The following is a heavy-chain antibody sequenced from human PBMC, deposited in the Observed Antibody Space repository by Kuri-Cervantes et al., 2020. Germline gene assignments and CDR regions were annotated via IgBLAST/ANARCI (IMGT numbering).Heavy chain of an antibody. Sequence: GESLKISCAASGFAFNSYAMHWVRQAPGKGLEWVAVISFDGSNEYYADSVKGRFTISRDNSKNTLYLQMNSLRAEDTAVYYCAREYDSRALYFDYWGQGTLVTVSS. J-gene: IGHJ4*02. CDR2: ISFDGSNE. CDR1: GFAFNSYA. V-gene: IGHV3-30*07. CDR3: AREYDSRALYFDY. D-gene: IGHD3-22*01.